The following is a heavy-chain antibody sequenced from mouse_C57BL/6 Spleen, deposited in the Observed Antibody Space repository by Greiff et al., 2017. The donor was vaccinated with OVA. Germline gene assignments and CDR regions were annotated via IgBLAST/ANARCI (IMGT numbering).Heavy chain of an antibody. J-gene: IGHJ2*01. Sequence: QVQLQQSGAELVKPGASVKMSCKASGYTFTSYWITWVKQRPGQGLEWIGDIYPGSGSTNYNEKFKSKATLTVDTSSSTADMQLSSLTSEDSAVYYCARGIYYDYDARENYFDYWGQGTTLTVSS. V-gene: IGHV1-55*01. CDR2: IYPGSGST. CDR3: ARGIYYDYDARENYFDY. D-gene: IGHD2-4*01. CDR1: GYTFTSYW.